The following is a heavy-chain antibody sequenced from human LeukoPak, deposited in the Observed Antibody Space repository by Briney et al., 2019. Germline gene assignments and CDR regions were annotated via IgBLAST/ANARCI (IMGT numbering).Heavy chain of an antibody. V-gene: IGHV3-21*01. Sequence: PGGSLRLSCAASGFTFSSYSMNWVRQAPGKGLEWVSSISSSSSYIYHADSVKGRFTISRDNAKNSLYLKMNSLRAEDTAVYYCARDLRLDYWGQGTLVTVSS. CDR1: GFTFSSYS. J-gene: IGHJ4*02. CDR2: ISSSSSYI. CDR3: ARDLRLDY.